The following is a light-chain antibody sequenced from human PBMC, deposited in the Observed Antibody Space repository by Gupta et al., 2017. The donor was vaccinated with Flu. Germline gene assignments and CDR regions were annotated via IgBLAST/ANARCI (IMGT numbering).Light chain of an antibody. CDR2: GSS. Sequence: EIVLTQSPGTLSLSPGERATLTCRASQSVSTDFVGWYQQRPGQAPRLLISGSSSRATGIPDRFSGGGAGTDFTLPISRLEPEDYAVYYCRYYGSTPHTFGQGTKLETK. CDR3: RYYGSTPHT. CDR1: QSVSTDF. J-gene: IGKJ2*01. V-gene: IGKV3-20*01.